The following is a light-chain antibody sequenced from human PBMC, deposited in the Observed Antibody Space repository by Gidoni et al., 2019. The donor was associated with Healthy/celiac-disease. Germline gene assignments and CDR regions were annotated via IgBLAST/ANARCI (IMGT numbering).Light chain of an antibody. CDR2: DVS. J-gene: IGLJ1*01. Sequence: QFALTQPASVSGSPGQSITISCTGTSSDVGGYNYVSWYQQHPGKAPKLMIYDVSTRPSGVSNRFSGSKSGNTASLTISGLQAEDEADYYCSSYTSSFYVFGTGTKVTVL. V-gene: IGLV2-14*03. CDR3: SSYTSSFYV. CDR1: SSDVGGYNY.